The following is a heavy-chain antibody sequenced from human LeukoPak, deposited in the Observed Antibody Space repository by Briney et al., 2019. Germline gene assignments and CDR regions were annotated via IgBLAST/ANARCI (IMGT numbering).Heavy chain of an antibody. J-gene: IGHJ3*02. V-gene: IGHV1-46*01. CDR3: ARPVLTTVTTYYAFDI. CDR1: GYTFTSYY. D-gene: IGHD4-17*01. Sequence: GASVKVSCKASGYTFTSYYMHWVRQAPGQGLEWMRTIDPSDGSTSYAQKFQGRVTMTRDTSTSTVYMELSSLRSEDTAVYYCARPVLTTVTTYYAFDIWGQGTMVTVSS. CDR2: IDPSDGST.